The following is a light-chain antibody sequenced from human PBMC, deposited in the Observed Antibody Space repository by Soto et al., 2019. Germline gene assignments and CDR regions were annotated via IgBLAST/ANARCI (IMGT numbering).Light chain of an antibody. CDR3: QQYGSSPET. V-gene: IGKV3-20*01. J-gene: IGKJ1*01. CDR1: QSGSSSY. Sequence: EIALTQCPGTLSLSPGERATLSCRASQSGSSSYLAWYQQKPGQAPRLLIYGASSRATGIPDRFSGSGSGTDFTLTISRLEPEDFAVYYCQQYGSSPETFGQGTKVDIK. CDR2: GAS.